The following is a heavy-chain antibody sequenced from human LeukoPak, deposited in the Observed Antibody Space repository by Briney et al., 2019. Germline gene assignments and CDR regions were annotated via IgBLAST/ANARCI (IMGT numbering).Heavy chain of an antibody. J-gene: IGHJ6*02. CDR2: IYYSGST. CDR1: GGSISSYY. Sequence: SETLSLTCTVSGGSISSYYWSWIRQPPGKGLEWIGYIYYSGSTNYNPPLKSRVTISVDTSKNQFSLKLSSVTAADTAVYYCAYMGSEQFYGMDVWGQGTTVTVSS. D-gene: IGHD3-10*01. V-gene: IGHV4-59*08. CDR3: AYMGSEQFYGMDV.